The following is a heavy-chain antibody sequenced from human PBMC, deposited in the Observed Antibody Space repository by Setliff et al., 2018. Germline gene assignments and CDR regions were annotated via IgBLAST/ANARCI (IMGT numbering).Heavy chain of an antibody. CDR3: ARLTGGPAYYMDV. CDR1: GLTFRTYA. Sequence: GGSLRLSCAASGLTFRTYAMSWVRQAPGKGLEWVANMKQDGSEIYYVDSVKGRFTIARDNAKKSLYLQMNSLRAEDTAVYYCARLTGGPAYYMDVWGKGTTVTVSS. D-gene: IGHD3-16*01. CDR2: MKQDGSEI. V-gene: IGHV3-7*03. J-gene: IGHJ6*03.